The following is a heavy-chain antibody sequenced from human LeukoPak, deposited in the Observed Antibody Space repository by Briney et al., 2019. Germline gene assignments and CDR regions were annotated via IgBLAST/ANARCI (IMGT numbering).Heavy chain of an antibody. J-gene: IGHJ4*02. D-gene: IGHD3-10*01. CDR1: GFTFSSYG. V-gene: IGHV3-23*01. CDR2: ISGSGGST. CDR3: ARDSSMLRGPLVIYYFDF. Sequence: GGTLRLSCAASGFTFSSYGMSWVRQAPGKGLEWVSAISGSGGSTYYADSVKGRFTISRDNSKNTLYLQMNSLRVEDTAVYYCARDSSMLRGPLVIYYFDFWGQGTLVTVSS.